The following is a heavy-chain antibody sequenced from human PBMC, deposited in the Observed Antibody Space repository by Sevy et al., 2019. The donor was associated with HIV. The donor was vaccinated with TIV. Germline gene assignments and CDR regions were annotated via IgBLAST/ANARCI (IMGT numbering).Heavy chain of an antibody. CDR1: GYIFGNYA. V-gene: IGHV1-18*01. Sequence: ASVKVSCRTSGYIFGNYAITWVRQAPGQGLEWMGWINPSNGNAKYARRFQDRVTMTTDTSTTTTYLEMRSLSPDDTAVYYCVRTYCSSTTNCQYFQHWGQGTLVTVSS. J-gene: IGHJ1*01. CDR2: INPSNGNA. D-gene: IGHD2-2*01. CDR3: VRTYCSSTTNCQYFQH.